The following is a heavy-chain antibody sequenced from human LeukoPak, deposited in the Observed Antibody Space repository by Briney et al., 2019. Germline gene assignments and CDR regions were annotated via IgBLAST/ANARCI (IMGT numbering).Heavy chain of an antibody. Sequence: GGSLRLSCAASGFTFSESTMHWVRQGSGKGLEWVGRIRTKPKSYATEYAASVKVRFTISREDSKNAAYQQMNSLKTEDTAVYYCTRGGYGGNYYGIDYWGQGTLVTVSS. CDR1: GFTFSEST. D-gene: IGHD1-26*01. V-gene: IGHV3-73*01. CDR2: IRTKPKSYAT. CDR3: TRGGYGGNYYGIDY. J-gene: IGHJ4*02.